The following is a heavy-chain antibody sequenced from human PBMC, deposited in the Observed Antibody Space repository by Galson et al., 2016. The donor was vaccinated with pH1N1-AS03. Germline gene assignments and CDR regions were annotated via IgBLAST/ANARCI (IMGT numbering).Heavy chain of an antibody. CDR2: ISASGVTT. CDR3: ARDMNRFDY. D-gene: IGHD1-14*01. Sequence: SLRLSCAASGFTFSSYAMTWVCQAPGKGLEWVSTISASGVTTDYADSVKGRFTIFRDNRKNFVDLEMHSLTIEDSALYYCARDMNRFDYWGQGTRVTVSS. CDR1: GFTFSSYA. J-gene: IGHJ4*02. V-gene: IGHV3-43*02.